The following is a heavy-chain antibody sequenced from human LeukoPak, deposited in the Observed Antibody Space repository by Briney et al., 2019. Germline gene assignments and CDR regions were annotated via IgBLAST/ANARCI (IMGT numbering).Heavy chain of an antibody. Sequence: SETLSLTCTVSGGSISSYYWSWIRQPPGKGLEWIGYIYYSGSTNYNPSLKSRVTISVDTSKNQFSLKLSSVTAADTAVYYCAKVGAHGMYGMDVWGQGTTVTVSS. V-gene: IGHV4-59*08. D-gene: IGHD1-1*01. CDR1: GGSISSYY. CDR3: AKVGAHGMYGMDV. CDR2: IYYSGST. J-gene: IGHJ6*02.